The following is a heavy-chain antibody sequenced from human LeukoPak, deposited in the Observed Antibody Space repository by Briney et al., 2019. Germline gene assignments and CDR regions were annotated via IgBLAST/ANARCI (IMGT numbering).Heavy chain of an antibody. V-gene: IGHV3-30-3*01. D-gene: IGHD2-2*02. CDR3: AVIVVVSAAIWFDY. CDR2: ISYDGSNK. Sequence: GGSLRLSCAASGFTFSSYAVHWVRQAPGKGLEWVAVISYDGSNKYYADSVKGRFTISRDNSKNTLYLQMNSLRAEDTAVYCSAVIVVVSAAIWFDYWGQGTLVTVSS. CDR1: GFTFSSYA. J-gene: IGHJ4*02.